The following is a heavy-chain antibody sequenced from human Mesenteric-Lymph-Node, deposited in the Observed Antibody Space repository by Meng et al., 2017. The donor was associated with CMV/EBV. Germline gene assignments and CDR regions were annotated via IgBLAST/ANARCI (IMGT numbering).Heavy chain of an antibody. V-gene: IGHV3-30*02. D-gene: IGHD6-6*01. CDR1: GFTFSNYG. J-gene: IGHJ3*02. CDR2: NSYEGRDK. Sequence: GESLKISCAASGFTFSNYGMHWVRQAPGEGLEWVSFNSYEGRDKFYADYVKGRFTISRDNSKNTLSLQMNSLRVEDTAMYFCAKEDGGSSGSTFDMWGQGTMVTVSS. CDR3: AKEDGGSSGSTFDM.